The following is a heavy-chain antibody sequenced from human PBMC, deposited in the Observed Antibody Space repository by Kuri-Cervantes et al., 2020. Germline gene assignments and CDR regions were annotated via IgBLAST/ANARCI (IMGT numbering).Heavy chain of an antibody. CDR1: GGSISSGSYY. Sequence: SETLSLTCTVSGGSISSGSYYWSWIQQPAGKGLEWIGRIYTSGSTNYNPSLKSRVTISVDTSKNQFSLKLSSVTAADTAVYYCAREVTLGSYAWFDPWGQGTLVTVSS. V-gene: IGHV4-61*02. D-gene: IGHD3-16*01. J-gene: IGHJ5*02. CDR2: IYTSGST. CDR3: AREVTLGSYAWFDP.